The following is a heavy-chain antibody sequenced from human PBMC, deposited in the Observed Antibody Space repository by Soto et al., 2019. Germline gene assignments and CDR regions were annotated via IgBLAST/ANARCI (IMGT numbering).Heavy chain of an antibody. CDR1: GFTFSSYG. V-gene: IGHV3-33*01. Sequence: GSLRLSCAASGFTFSSYGMHWVRQAPGKGLEWVAVIWYDGSNKYYADSVKGRFTISRDNSKNTLYLQMNSLRAEDTAVYYCARAGRGFDAFDIWGQGTMVTVSS. CDR2: IWYDGSNK. J-gene: IGHJ3*02. CDR3: ARAGRGFDAFDI.